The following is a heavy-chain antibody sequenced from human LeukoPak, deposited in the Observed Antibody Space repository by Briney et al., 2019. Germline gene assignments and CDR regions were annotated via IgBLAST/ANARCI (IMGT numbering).Heavy chain of an antibody. CDR3: ARGMEP. Sequence: PGGSLRLSCEASGFTFSNYWMSWVRQAPGKGLEWVANIKEDGSEKYYVDSVKGRFTISRDSAQNSLYLQMNSLRAEDTAVYYCARGMEPGGKETTVTVSS. CDR1: GFTFSNYW. V-gene: IGHV3-7*01. J-gene: IGHJ6*03. D-gene: IGHD1-1*01. CDR2: IKEDGSEK.